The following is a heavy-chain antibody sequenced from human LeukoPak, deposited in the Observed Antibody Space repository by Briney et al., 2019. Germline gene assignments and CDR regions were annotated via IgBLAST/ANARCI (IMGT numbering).Heavy chain of an antibody. CDR3: ASPLRSGMDV. V-gene: IGHV4-34*01. J-gene: IGHJ6*02. CDR1: GFTVSSNY. Sequence: GSLRLSCATSGFTVSSNYMSWVRQAPGKGLEWIGEINHSGSTNYNPSLKSRVTISVDTSKNQFSLKLSSVTAADTAVYYCASPLRSGMDVWGQGTTVTVSS. CDR2: INHSGST.